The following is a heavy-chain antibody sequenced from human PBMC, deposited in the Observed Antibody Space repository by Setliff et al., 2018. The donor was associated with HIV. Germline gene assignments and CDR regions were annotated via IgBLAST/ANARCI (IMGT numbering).Heavy chain of an antibody. CDR3: AKGGYGGAYYVAGY. CDR2: IYKAGKT. CDR1: GFRVTDTY. Sequence: GSLRLSCEASGFRVTDTYMAWVRQAPGKGLEWVTLIYKAGKTYYADFVKGRFTIARDDTKNTVSLQMTNLEPGGTAMYYCAKGGYGGAYYVAGYWGQGTKVTVSS. D-gene: IGHD5-18*01. J-gene: IGHJ4*02. V-gene: IGHV3-53*01.